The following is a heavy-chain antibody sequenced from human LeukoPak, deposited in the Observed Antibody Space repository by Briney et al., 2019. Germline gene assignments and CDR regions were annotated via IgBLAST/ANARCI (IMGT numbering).Heavy chain of an antibody. J-gene: IGHJ6*02. CDR3: ARSSGGYSGYDYVPGYCYYGMDV. Sequence: SVKASCKASGGTFSSYAISWVRQAPGQGLEWMGGIIPIFGTANYAQKFQGRVTITADESTSTAYMELSSLRSEDTAVYYCARSSGGYSGYDYVPGYCYYGMDVWGQGTTVTVSS. CDR1: GGTFSSYA. D-gene: IGHD5-12*01. CDR2: IIPIFGTA. V-gene: IGHV1-69*01.